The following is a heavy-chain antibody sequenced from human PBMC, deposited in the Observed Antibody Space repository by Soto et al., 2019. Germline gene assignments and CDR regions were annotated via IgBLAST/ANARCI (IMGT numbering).Heavy chain of an antibody. V-gene: IGHV3-23*01. D-gene: IGHD2-15*01. CDR3: AKDLGVVVAANNQGMDV. J-gene: IGHJ6*02. CDR1: GFTFSSYA. Sequence: GGSLRLSCAASGFTFSSYAMSWVRQAPGKGLEWVSAISGSGGSTYYADSVKGRFTISRDNSKNTLYLQMDSLRAEDTAVYYCAKDLGVVVAANNQGMDVWGQGTTVNVSS. CDR2: ISGSGGST.